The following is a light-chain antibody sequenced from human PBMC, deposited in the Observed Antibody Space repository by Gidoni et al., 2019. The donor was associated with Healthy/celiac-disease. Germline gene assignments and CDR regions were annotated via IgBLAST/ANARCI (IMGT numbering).Light chain of an antibody. CDR3: AAWDDSLSGWV. CDR1: SSNIGSNY. CDR2: RNN. J-gene: IGLJ3*02. Sequence: QSVLTQPPSASGTPGQRVNISCSGSSSNIGSNYVYWYQQLPGTAPKLIIYRNNQRPSGVPDRFSGSKSGTSASLAISGLRSEDEADYYCAAWDDSLSGWVFGGGTKLTVL. V-gene: IGLV1-47*01.